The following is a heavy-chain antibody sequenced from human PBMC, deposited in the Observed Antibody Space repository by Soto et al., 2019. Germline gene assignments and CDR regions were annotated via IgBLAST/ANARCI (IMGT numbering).Heavy chain of an antibody. J-gene: IGHJ4*01. CDR2: ISAYSGNT. D-gene: IGHD4-17*01. CDR1: GYTFTTYG. Sequence: QVQLVQSGAEVKKPGASVKVSCKASGYTFTTYGITWVRQAPGQGLEWMGWISAYSGNTNYAQKLQGRLTVTTDTSTNTAYMDLRSLRSDDTAVYYCARVVKAGDYGDYGRYYFDYWGHGTQVTVSS. V-gene: IGHV1-18*04. CDR3: ARVVKAGDYGDYGRYYFDY.